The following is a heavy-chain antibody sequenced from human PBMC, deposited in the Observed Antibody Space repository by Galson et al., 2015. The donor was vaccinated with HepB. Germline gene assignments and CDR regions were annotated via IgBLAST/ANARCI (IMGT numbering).Heavy chain of an antibody. CDR1: GGSFSGYY. V-gene: IGHV4-34*01. CDR2: INHSGST. Sequence: ETLSLTCAVYGGSFSGYYWSWIRQPPGKGLEWIGEINHSGSTNYNPSLKSRVTISVDTSKNQFSLKLSSVTAADTAVYYCARAAKMTTVTTLFMDVWGQGTTVTVSS. D-gene: IGHD4-11*01. J-gene: IGHJ6*02. CDR3: ARAAKMTTVTTLFMDV.